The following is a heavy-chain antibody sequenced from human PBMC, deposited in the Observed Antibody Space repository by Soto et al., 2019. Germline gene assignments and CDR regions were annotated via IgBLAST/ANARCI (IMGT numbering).Heavy chain of an antibody. V-gene: IGHV3-20*01. CDR1: GFTFDDYG. CDR3: ARERGRYCSGGSCYSAPYNLFDP. Sequence: EVQLVESGGGVVRPGGSLRLSCAASGFTFDDYGMSWVRQAPGKGLEWVSGINWNGGSTGYADSVKGRFTISRDNAKNSLYLQMNSLRAEDTALYHCARERGRYCSGGSCYSAPYNLFDPWGQGTLVTVSS. D-gene: IGHD2-15*01. CDR2: INWNGGST. J-gene: IGHJ5*02.